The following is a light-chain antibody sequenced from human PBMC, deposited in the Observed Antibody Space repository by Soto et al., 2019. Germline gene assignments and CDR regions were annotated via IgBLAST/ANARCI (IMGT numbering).Light chain of an antibody. CDR3: QQYYSTPSEVT. CDR1: QSVLYSSNNKNY. CDR2: WAS. J-gene: IGKJ5*01. Sequence: DIVMTQSPDSLAVSLGERATINCKSSQSVLYSSNNKNYLAWYQQKPGQPPKLLIYWASTRESGVPDRFSGSGSGTDFTLTISALQAEDVAVYYCQQYYSTPSEVTFGQGTRLETK. V-gene: IGKV4-1*01.